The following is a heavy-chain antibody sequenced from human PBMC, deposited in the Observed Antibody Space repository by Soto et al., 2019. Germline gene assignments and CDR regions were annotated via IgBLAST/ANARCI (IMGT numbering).Heavy chain of an antibody. CDR1: GFTFSSYS. J-gene: IGHJ6*03. Sequence: EVQLVESGGGLVKPGESLRLSCVGSGFTFSSYSFNWVRQATGKGLEWVSSVSNGGSYTYYADSVKGRFTISRDNAKNSAFLQMNSLRGEDTAVYYCARDWDHMDVWGNGTTVTVS. CDR2: VSNGGSYT. D-gene: IGHD1-26*01. CDR3: ARDWDHMDV. V-gene: IGHV3-21*01.